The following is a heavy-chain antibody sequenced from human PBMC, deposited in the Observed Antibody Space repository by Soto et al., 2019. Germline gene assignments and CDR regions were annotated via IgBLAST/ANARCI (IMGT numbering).Heavy chain of an antibody. Sequence: SETLSLTCTVSGGSIRSGGYYWSWVRQNPRRGLEWIGNIHYSGNTYYNPSLKSRLTISVDTSKNQFSLNLSSVTAADTAVYYCARDRLMATAGTARHYFGLDVWGQGTTVTVSS. V-gene: IGHV4-31*03. D-gene: IGHD5-18*01. J-gene: IGHJ6*02. CDR3: ARDRLMATAGTARHYFGLDV. CDR2: IHYSGNT. CDR1: GGSIRSGGYY.